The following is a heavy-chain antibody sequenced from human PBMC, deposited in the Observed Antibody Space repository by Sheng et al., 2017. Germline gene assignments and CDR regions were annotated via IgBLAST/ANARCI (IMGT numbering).Heavy chain of an antibody. CDR1: GFTFSSYA. J-gene: IGHJ4*02. D-gene: IGHD3-22*01. CDR2: ISYDGSNK. CDR3: ARDRRVGYDYDSSGRYDY. V-gene: IGHV3-30*04. Sequence: QVQLVESGGGVVQPGRSLRLSCAASGFTFSSYAMHWVRQAPGKGLEWVAVISYDGSNKYYVDSVKGRFTISRDNSKNTLYLQMNSLRAEDTAVYYCARDRRVGYDYDSSGRYDYWGQGTLVTVSS.